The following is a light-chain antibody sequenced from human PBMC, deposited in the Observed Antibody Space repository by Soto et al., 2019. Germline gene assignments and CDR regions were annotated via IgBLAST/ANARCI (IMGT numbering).Light chain of an antibody. CDR1: SSDIGRYNY. CDR3: SSYTGSSTLGV. CDR2: DVS. J-gene: IGLJ1*01. Sequence: QSVLTQPASVSGSPGQSITISCTGTSSDIGRYNYVSWFQQHPGKAPRLMIFDVSARPSGVSNRFSGSKSDNTASLTISGLQAEDEADYYCSSYTGSSTLGVFGTGTKVTVL. V-gene: IGLV2-14*03.